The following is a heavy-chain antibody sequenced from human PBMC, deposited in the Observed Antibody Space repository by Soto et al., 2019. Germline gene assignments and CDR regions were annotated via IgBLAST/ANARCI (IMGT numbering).Heavy chain of an antibody. CDR3: AAVGPYAVTTISAFDI. V-gene: IGHV3-48*01. D-gene: IGHD4-17*01. Sequence: PGGSLRLSCAASGFTFSSYSMNWVRQAPGKGLEWVSYISGSGSTIYYADSVQGRFTISRDNAKNSLYLQMNSLRAEDTAVYYCAAVGPYAVTTISAFDIWGQGTMVTVSS. CDR1: GFTFSSYS. J-gene: IGHJ3*02. CDR2: ISGSGSTI.